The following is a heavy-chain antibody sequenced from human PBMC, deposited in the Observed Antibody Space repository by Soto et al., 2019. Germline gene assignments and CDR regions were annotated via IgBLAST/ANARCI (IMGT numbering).Heavy chain of an antibody. Sequence: TSETLSLTCAVSGGSISSSNWWSWVRQPPGKGLEWIGEIYHSGSTNYNPSLKSRVTISVDKSKNQFSLKLSSVTAADTAVYYWARVILHFWDPLNQGSTWSAPGGQGTPVPVSP. J-gene: IGHJ5*02. CDR3: ARVILHFWDPLNQGSTWSAP. CDR1: GGSISSSNW. V-gene: IGHV4-4*02. D-gene: IGHD3-3*02. CDR2: IYHSGST.